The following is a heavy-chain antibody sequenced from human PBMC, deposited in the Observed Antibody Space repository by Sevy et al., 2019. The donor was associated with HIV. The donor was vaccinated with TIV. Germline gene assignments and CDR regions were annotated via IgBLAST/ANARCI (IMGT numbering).Heavy chain of an antibody. V-gene: IGHV3-23*01. J-gene: IGHJ4*02. Sequence: GGSLRLSCAASGFTFSSYAMSWVRQAPGKGLEWVSGLIENGVDTYYSDSVRGRFTISRDNSKNTLYLQMNSLRAEDTAIYYCVKDYMFAADWAPDSWGQGTLVTVSS. CDR1: GFTFSSYA. D-gene: IGHD3-10*02. CDR2: LIENGVDT. CDR3: VKDYMFAADWAPDS.